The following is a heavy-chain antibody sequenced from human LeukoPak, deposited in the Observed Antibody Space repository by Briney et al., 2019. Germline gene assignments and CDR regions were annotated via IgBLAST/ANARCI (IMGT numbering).Heavy chain of an antibody. CDR3: ARRAVVVVAATRSYRWSTTIDY. CDR2: INHSGST. CDR1: GGSFCGYY. Sequence: SETLSLTCAVYGGSFCGYYWSRIRQPPGKGLEWIGEINHSGSTNYNPSLKSRVTISVDTSKNQFSLKLSSVTAADTAVYYCARRAVVVVAATRSYRWSTTIDYWGQGTLVTVSS. J-gene: IGHJ4*02. V-gene: IGHV4-34*01. D-gene: IGHD2-15*01.